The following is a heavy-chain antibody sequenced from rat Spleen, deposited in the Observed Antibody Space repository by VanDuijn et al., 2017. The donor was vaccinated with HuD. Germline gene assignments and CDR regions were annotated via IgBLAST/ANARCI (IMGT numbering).Heavy chain of an antibody. CDR1: GFTFSNYY. J-gene: IGHJ4*01. CDR3: ATPYYDGSSHVMDA. CDR2: ISPSGGST. V-gene: IGHV5-25*01. D-gene: IGHD1-12*02. Sequence: EVQMVESGGGLVKPGRSLKLSCAASGFTFSNYYMAWVRQAPTKGLEWVASISPSGGSTYYPDSVKGRFTISRDNAKSTLYLQMDSLRSEDTATYYCATPYYDGSSHVMDAWGQGASVTVSS.